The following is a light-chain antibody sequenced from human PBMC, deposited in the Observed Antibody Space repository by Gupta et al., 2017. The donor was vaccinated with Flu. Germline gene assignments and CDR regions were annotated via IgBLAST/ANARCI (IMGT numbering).Light chain of an antibody. CDR3: AAWDDSLSGDWV. V-gene: IGLV1-47*01. CDR2: RNN. Sequence: QSVLTQPPSASGTPGQRVTISCSGSSSNIGSNYVYWYQQLPGTAPNLLIYRNNQRPSGAPDRFSGSKSGTSSALAISGLRSEDEADYYCAAWDDSLSGDWVFGGGTKLTVL. J-gene: IGLJ3*02. CDR1: SSNIGSNY.